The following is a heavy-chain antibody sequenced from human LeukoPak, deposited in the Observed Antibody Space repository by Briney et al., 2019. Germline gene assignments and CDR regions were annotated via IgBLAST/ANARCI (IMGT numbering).Heavy chain of an antibody. V-gene: IGHV3-33*08. J-gene: IGHJ4*02. CDR2: IWYDGSNK. D-gene: IGHD4-17*01. CDR3: ARDNDYGDYGYFDY. Sequence: PGGSLRLSCAASGFTFSSYGMHWVRQAPGKGLEWVAVIWYDGSNKYYADSVKGRFTISRDNSKNTLYLQMNSLRAEDTAVYYCARDNDYGDYGYFDYWGQGTLVTVSS. CDR1: GFTFSSYG.